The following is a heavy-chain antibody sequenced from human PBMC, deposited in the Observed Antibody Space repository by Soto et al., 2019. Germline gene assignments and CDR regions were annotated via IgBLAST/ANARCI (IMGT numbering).Heavy chain of an antibody. V-gene: IGHV1-69*01. J-gene: IGHJ6*02. CDR1: GGTFSSYA. D-gene: IGHD3-22*01. CDR3: ARYYYDSSGYPPNGMDV. Sequence: QVQLVQSGAEVKKPGSSVKVSCKASGGTFSSYAISWVRQAPGQGLEWMGGIIPIFGTANYAQKFQGRVTITADESTSKDYMELSSLRSEDTAVYYCARYYYDSSGYPPNGMDVWGQGTTVTVSS. CDR2: IIPIFGTA.